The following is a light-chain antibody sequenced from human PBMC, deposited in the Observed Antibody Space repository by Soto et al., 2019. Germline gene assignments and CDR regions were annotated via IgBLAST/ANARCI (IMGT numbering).Light chain of an antibody. J-gene: IGLJ2*01. CDR3: SSYAGTDVV. CDR2: DVS. V-gene: IGLV2-11*01. CDR1: SSDVDGYNY. Sequence: QSALTQPRSVSGSPGQSVTVSCTGISSDVDGYNYVSWYQHHPGKAPQLIIYDVSQRPSGVPDRFSGSKSANTASLTISGLQAEDEADYYCSSYAGTDVVFGGGTKLTVL.